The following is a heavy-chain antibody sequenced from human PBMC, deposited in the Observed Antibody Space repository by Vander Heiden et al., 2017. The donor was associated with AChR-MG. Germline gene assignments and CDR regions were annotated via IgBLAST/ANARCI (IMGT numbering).Heavy chain of an antibody. J-gene: IGHJ3*02. CDR3: ARALPRGLDAFDI. CDR2: ISSSSSYI. Sequence: EVQLVESGGGLVKPGGSLRLSCAASGFTFSSYSMHWVRQAPGKGLEWVSSISSSSSYIYYADSVKGRFTISRDNAKNSLYLQMNSLRAEDTAVYYCARALPRGLDAFDIWGQGTMVTVSS. CDR1: GFTFSSYS. V-gene: IGHV3-21*01.